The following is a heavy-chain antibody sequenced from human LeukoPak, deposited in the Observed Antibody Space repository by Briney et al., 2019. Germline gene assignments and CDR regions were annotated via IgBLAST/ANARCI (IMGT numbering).Heavy chain of an antibody. CDR1: GFTFSTYS. J-gene: IGHJ4*02. Sequence: PGGSLRLSCAASGFTFSTYSMNWVRQAAGKGLEWVSYISSSSSNIYYADSVKGRFTISRDNAKNSLYLQMNSLRAEDTAVYYCARGSAGVAATRESQNDYWGQGTLVTVSS. CDR3: ARGSAGVAATRESQNDY. V-gene: IGHV3-48*01. D-gene: IGHD2-15*01. CDR2: ISSSSSNI.